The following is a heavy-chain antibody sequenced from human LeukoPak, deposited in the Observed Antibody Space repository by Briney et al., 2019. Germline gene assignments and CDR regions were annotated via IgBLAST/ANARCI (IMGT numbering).Heavy chain of an antibody. J-gene: IGHJ5*01. D-gene: IGHD5-24*01. CDR2: IYYTGNT. Sequence: SETLSLTCIVSGDSISSRYWGWIRQPPGKGLEWIGYIYYTGNTNYNPSLKSRVTMSVDMSKNQFSLKMTSVTAADTAVYCCARDGRHDNNHWFDSWGQGTLVTVSA. CDR1: GDSISSRY. CDR3: ARDGRHDNNHWFDS. V-gene: IGHV4-59*11.